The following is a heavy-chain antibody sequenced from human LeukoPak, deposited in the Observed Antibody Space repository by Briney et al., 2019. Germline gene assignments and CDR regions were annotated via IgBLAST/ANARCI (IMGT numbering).Heavy chain of an antibody. J-gene: IGHJ6*02. V-gene: IGHV1-69*01. CDR1: GGTFSSYA. D-gene: IGHD3-22*01. Sequence: SVKVSCKASGGTFSSYAISWVRQAPGQGLEWMGGIIPIFGTANYAQKSQGRVTITADESTSTAYMELSSLRSEDTAVYYCARDDSPYYYYGMDVWGQGTMVTVSS. CDR3: ARDDSPYYYYGMDV. CDR2: IIPIFGTA.